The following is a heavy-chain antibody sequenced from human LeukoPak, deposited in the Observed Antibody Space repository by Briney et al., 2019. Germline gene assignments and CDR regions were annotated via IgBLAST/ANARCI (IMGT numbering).Heavy chain of an antibody. CDR1: GFTFSTHA. D-gene: IGHD4-23*01. CDR3: AKARGNPYSYLDS. Sequence: GGSLRLSCAASGFTFSTHAMSWVRQAPGEGLEWVSAISGSGGSTFYADSVKGRFTISRDNSRNTVYLQTSSLRADDTAVYYCAKARGNPYSYLDSRGQGTLVTVSS. V-gene: IGHV3-23*01. J-gene: IGHJ4*02. CDR2: ISGSGGST.